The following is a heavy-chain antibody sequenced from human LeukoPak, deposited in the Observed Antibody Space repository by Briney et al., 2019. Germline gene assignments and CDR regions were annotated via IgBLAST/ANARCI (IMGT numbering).Heavy chain of an antibody. V-gene: IGHV3-15*07. J-gene: IGHJ5*02. Sequence: TGGPLRLSCAASGLIFRNAWMNWVRKAPGKGLEWVGRILSKTSGGTTDYATPVKGRFTISRDDSKNMLYLHMNSLQIEDTAVYYCADYYASGSYPPWGQGTLVTVSS. CDR2: ILSKTSGGTT. D-gene: IGHD3-10*01. CDR1: GLIFRNAW. CDR3: ADYYASGSYPP.